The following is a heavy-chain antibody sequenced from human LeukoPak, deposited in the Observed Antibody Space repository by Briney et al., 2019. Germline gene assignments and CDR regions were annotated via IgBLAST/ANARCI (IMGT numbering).Heavy chain of an antibody. CDR2: IFHSGST. D-gene: IGHD4-17*01. V-gene: IGHV4-39*01. CDR1: GGSITSSSYY. Sequence: LETLSLTCTVSGGSITSSSYYWVWIRQPPGKGLEWIGSIFHSGSTYYNASLKSRVTISVDTSRNQFSLKLSSVTAADTAVYYCARRDYGDYEDAFDIWGQGAMVTVSS. J-gene: IGHJ3*02. CDR3: ARRDYGDYEDAFDI.